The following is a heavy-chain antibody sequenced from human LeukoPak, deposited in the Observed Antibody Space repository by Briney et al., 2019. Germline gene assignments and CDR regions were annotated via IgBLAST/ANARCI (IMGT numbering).Heavy chain of an antibody. CDR3: ASDRSTYSGSYYWFDP. CDR1: GYTFTGYY. J-gene: IGHJ5*02. V-gene: IGHV1-2*02. CDR2: INPNSGGT. Sequence: ASVKVSCKASGYTFTGYYMHWVRQAPGQGLEWMGWINPNSGGTNYAQKFQGRVTMTRDTSISTAYMELSRLRSDDTAVYYCASDRSTYSGSYYWFDPWGQGTLVTVSS. D-gene: IGHD1-26*01.